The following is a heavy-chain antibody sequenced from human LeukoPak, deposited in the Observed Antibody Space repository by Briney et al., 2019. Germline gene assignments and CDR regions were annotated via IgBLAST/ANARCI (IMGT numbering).Heavy chain of an antibody. J-gene: IGHJ4*02. V-gene: IGHV3-21*04. D-gene: IGHD3-22*01. Sequence: GGSLRLYCAASGFTFSSYSMNWVRQAPGKGPEWVSAISGSGGSTYYADSVKGRFTISRDNAKNSLYLQMNSLRAEDTAVYYCARDMWTYYYDSSGYYPHNYWGQGTLVTVSS. CDR1: GFTFSSYS. CDR3: ARDMWTYYYDSSGYYPHNY. CDR2: ISGSGGST.